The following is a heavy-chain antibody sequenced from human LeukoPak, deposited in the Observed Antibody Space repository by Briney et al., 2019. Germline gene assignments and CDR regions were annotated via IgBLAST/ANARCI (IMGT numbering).Heavy chain of an antibody. Sequence: GGSLRVSCAASGFTVNSNYMSWVRQAQGKGLEWVSVIYSAGNTYYADSVQGRFTMSRENPENTLYLQMNSLRAEDTAVYYCARAHDRGYYYGFDYWGQGTLVTVSS. CDR3: ARAHDRGYYYGFDY. CDR1: GFTVNSNY. V-gene: IGHV3-66*01. CDR2: IYSAGNT. J-gene: IGHJ4*02. D-gene: IGHD3-22*01.